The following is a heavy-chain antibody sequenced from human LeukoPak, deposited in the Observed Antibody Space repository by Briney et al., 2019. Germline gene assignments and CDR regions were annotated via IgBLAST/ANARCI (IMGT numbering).Heavy chain of an antibody. CDR2: IYYSGSS. Sequence: SETLSLTCNVSGGSISGYHWSWIRQPPGKGLEWLGYIYYSGSSNYNPSLKSRVTISVDTSKNQFSLKLSSVTAADTAMYYCARDVGGNSGYYYGMDVWGQGTTVTVSS. J-gene: IGHJ6*02. CDR3: ARDVGGNSGYYYGMDV. V-gene: IGHV4-59*01. D-gene: IGHD4-23*01. CDR1: GGSISGYH.